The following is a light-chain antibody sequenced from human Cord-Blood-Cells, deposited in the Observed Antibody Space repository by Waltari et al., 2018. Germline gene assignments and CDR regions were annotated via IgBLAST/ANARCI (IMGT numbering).Light chain of an antibody. Sequence: QSALTQPASVSGSPGQSITISCTGTSSDVGGYNYVSWYRQHPGKAPKLLIYDVSNRPSGVSNRFSGSESGNTASLTISGLQAEDEADYYCSSYTSSSTLDVFGTGTKVTVL. CDR1: SSDVGGYNY. J-gene: IGLJ1*01. V-gene: IGLV2-14*01. CDR3: SSYTSSSTLDV. CDR2: DVS.